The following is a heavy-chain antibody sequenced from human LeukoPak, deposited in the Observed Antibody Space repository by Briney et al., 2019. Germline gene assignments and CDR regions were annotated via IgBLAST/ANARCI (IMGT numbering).Heavy chain of an antibody. J-gene: IGHJ4*02. Sequence: GGSLRLSCAASGFTFSTYSMNWVRQAPGKGLEWVSSISSSSSYIYYADSVKGRFTISRDNAKNSLYLQMNSLRAEDTAVYYCAGGPSLYYYDSSGYPYYFDYWGQGALVTVSS. CDR2: ISSSSSYI. CDR1: GFTFSTYS. V-gene: IGHV3-21*01. D-gene: IGHD3-22*01. CDR3: AGGPSLYYYDSSGYPYYFDY.